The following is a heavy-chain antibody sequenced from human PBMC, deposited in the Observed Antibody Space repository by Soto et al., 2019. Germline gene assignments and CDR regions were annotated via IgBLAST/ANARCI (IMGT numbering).Heavy chain of an antibody. CDR3: GKGREQRLRQRVRDV. CDR2: ISHDGSNK. D-gene: IGHD6-25*01. V-gene: IGHV3-30*18. J-gene: IGHJ6*03. Sequence: QVQLVESGGGVVQPGTSLRLSCAASGFTFSSYGMHWVRQAPGRGLEWVAAISHDGSNKYHADSVNGRFTISRDNPKNPLNLQKNGQKGENRVVYSCGKGREQRLRQRVRDVGGKGPTVPAAS. CDR1: GFTFSSYG.